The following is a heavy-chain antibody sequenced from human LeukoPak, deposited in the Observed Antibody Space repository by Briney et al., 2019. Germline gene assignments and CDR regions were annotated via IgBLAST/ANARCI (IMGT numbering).Heavy chain of an antibody. V-gene: IGHV4-59*01. J-gene: IGHJ4*02. D-gene: IGHD1-1*01. Sequence: SETPSLTCTVSGGSISSYYWSWIRQPPGKGLEWIGFIYYSGDTYYNPSLKSRVTISVDTSKNQFSLKLSSVTAADTAVYYCARARPGNDGGNFDYWGQGTLVTVSS. CDR1: GGSISSYY. CDR3: ARARPGNDGGNFDY. CDR2: IYYSGDT.